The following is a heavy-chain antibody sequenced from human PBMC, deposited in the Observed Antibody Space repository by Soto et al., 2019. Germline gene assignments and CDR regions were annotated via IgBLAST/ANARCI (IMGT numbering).Heavy chain of an antibody. J-gene: IGHJ6*02. CDR3: ASAYYEPYYYGMDV. Sequence: SVKISCKASGGTFSSYAISWVRQAPGQGLEWMGGIIPIFGTANYAQKFQGRVTITADESTSTAYMELSSLRSEDTAVYYCASAYYEPYYYGMDVWGQGTTVTVSS. CDR1: GGTFSSYA. CDR2: IIPIFGTA. D-gene: IGHD3-3*01. V-gene: IGHV1-69*13.